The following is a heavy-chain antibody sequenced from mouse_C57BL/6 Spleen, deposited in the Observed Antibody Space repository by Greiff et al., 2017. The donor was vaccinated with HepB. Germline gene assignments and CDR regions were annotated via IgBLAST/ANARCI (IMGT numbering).Heavy chain of an antibody. CDR3: ARFLGYGSSYWYFDV. CDR1: GFSLTSYG. J-gene: IGHJ1*03. V-gene: IGHV2-2*01. D-gene: IGHD1-1*01. CDR2: IWSGGST. Sequence: QVQLQQSGPGLVQPSQSLSITCTVSGFSLTSYGVHWVRQSPGKGLEWLGVIWSGGSTDSNAAFVSRLSISKDNFKSQVFFKMNSLQADDTAIYYCARFLGYGSSYWYFDVWGTGTTVTVSS.